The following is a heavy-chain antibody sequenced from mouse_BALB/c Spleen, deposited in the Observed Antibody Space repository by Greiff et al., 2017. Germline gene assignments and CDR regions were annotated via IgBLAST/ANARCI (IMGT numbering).Heavy chain of an antibody. Sequence: VQLQQSGPELVKPGASVKISCKASGYTFTDYNMHWVKQSHGKSLEWIGYIYPYNGGTGYNQKFKSKATLTVDNSSSTAYMELRSLTSEDSAVYYCARGGIDWYFDVWGAGTTVTVSS. CDR3: ARGGIDWYFDV. CDR2: IYPYNGGT. V-gene: IGHV1S29*02. D-gene: IGHD1-1*01. J-gene: IGHJ1*01. CDR1: GYTFTDYN.